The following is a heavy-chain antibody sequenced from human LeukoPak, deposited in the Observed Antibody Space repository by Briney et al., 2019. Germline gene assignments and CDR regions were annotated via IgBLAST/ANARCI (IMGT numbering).Heavy chain of an antibody. Sequence: SQTLSLTCTVSGGSISSGGYYWSWIRQPPGKGLEWIGYIYHSGSTYYNPSLKSRVTISVDRSKNQFSLKLSSVTAADTAVYYCARDRWGQLVEGIDYWGQGTLVTVSS. CDR2: IYHSGST. J-gene: IGHJ4*02. CDR3: ARDRWGQLVEGIDY. D-gene: IGHD6-6*01. CDR1: GGSISSGGYY. V-gene: IGHV4-30-2*01.